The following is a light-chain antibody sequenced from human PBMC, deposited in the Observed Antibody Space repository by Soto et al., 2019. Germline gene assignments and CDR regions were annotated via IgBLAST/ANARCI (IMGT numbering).Light chain of an antibody. V-gene: IGKV3-11*01. CDR1: QSVGSY. Sequence: EIVLTQSPATLSLSPGERATLSCRASQSVGSYLAWYQQKPGQAPRLLMYEASNRATGIPARFSGGGSGTDFTLTISSLEPADFAVYYCQQRSDWPWTFGQGTKVDIK. CDR2: EAS. J-gene: IGKJ1*01. CDR3: QQRSDWPWT.